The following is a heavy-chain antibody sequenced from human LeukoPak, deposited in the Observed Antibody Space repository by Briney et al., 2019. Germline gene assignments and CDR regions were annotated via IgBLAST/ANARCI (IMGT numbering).Heavy chain of an antibody. CDR1: GGTFSSYA. D-gene: IGHD3-22*01. CDR3: ARVSGDYYDSSGYRHPFDY. Sequence: ASVKVSCKASGGTFSSYAISWVRQAPGQGLEWMGGIIPIFGTANYAQKFQGRVTITADESTSTAYMELSSLRSEDTAVYYCARVSGDYYDSSGYRHPFDYWGQGTLVTVSS. J-gene: IGHJ4*02. V-gene: IGHV1-69*13. CDR2: IIPIFGTA.